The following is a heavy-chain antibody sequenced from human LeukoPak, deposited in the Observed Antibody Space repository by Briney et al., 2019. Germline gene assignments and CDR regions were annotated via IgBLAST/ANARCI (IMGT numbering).Heavy chain of an antibody. J-gene: IGHJ1*01. V-gene: IGHV3-23*01. CDR1: GFTFNNFA. CDR2: LSGGGVA. D-gene: IGHD7-27*01. CDR3: AKDLGRVVNQYALAYFRH. Sequence: GGSLRLSCAVSGFTFNNFAMNWVRQPPGKGLEWVSSLSGGGVAHYADSVKGRFTISRDTSNNTLFLQMNSLRGDDTAVYFCAKDLGRVVNQYALAYFRHWGQGTLVTVSS.